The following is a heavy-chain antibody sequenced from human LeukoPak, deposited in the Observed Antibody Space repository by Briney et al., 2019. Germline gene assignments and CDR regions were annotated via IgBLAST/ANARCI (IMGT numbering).Heavy chain of an antibody. CDR1: GFTFSTYW. CDR2: IKPDGSEK. J-gene: IGHJ4*02. Sequence: GGSLRLSCAASGFTFSTYWMNWVRQAPGKGLEWVANIKPDGSEKYYADSVKGRFTISRDNAKNSLYLQMSSLRAEDTAVYYCARDREAHYWNAYYLDYWGQGTLVTVSS. CDR3: ARDREAHYWNAYYLDY. V-gene: IGHV3-7*01. D-gene: IGHD3-3*01.